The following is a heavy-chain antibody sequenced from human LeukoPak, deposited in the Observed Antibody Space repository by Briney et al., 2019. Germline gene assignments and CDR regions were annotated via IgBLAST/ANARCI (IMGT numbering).Heavy chain of an antibody. CDR3: AREDTMVRGAKAFDI. Sequence: KSSETLSLTCTVSGGSISSYYWSWIRQPPGKGLEWIGYIYYSGSTNYNPSLKSRVTISVDTSKNQFSLKLSSVTAADTAVYYCAREDTMVRGAKAFDIWGQGTMVTVSS. D-gene: IGHD3-10*01. CDR1: GGSISSYY. V-gene: IGHV4-59*01. J-gene: IGHJ3*02. CDR2: IYYSGST.